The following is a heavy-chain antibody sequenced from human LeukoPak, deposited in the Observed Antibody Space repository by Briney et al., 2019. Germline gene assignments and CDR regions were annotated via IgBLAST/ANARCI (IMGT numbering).Heavy chain of an antibody. CDR3: ARDIYYDFWSGYDDAFDI. D-gene: IGHD3-3*01. CDR2: ISSSSSYI. Sequence: PGGSLRLSCAASGFTFSSYSMNWVRQAPGKGLEWVSSISSSSSYIYYADSVKGRFTISRDNAKNSPYLQMNSLRAEDTAVYYCARDIYYDFWSGYDDAFDIWGQGTMVTVSS. J-gene: IGHJ3*02. CDR1: GFTFSSYS. V-gene: IGHV3-21*01.